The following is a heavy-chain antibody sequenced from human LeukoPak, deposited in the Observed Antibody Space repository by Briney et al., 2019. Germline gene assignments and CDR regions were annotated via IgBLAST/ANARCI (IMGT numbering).Heavy chain of an antibody. CDR3: AKNNDYGGSYWYFDL. CDR1: GFTFSKYG. D-gene: IGHD4-23*01. Sequence: GGSLRLSCAASGFTFSKYGMHWVRQAPGKGLEWVAIISYDGSNKYYTDSVKGRFTISRDSSKNTLYLQMSSLRDEDTAVYYCAKNNDYGGSYWYFDLWGRGTLVTVSS. V-gene: IGHV3-30*18. CDR2: ISYDGSNK. J-gene: IGHJ2*01.